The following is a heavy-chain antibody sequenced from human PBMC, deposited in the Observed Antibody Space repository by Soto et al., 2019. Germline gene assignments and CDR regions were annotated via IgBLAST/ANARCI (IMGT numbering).Heavy chain of an antibody. CDR2: IYYSGST. CDR3: ASGIRDAWFDP. D-gene: IGHD3-3*02. J-gene: IGHJ5*02. V-gene: IGHV4-59*08. CDR1: GGSISSYY. Sequence: SETLSLTCTVSGGSISSYYWSWIRQPPGKGLEWIGYIYYSGSTNYNPSLKSRVTISVDTSKNQFSLKLSSVTAADTAVYYCASGIRDAWFDPWGQGTLVTVSS.